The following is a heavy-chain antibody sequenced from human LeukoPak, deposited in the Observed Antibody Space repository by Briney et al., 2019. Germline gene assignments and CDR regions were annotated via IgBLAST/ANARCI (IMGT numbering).Heavy chain of an antibody. CDR2: INPNSGGT. CDR3: ARALVRGVIIGYFDY. J-gene: IGHJ4*02. D-gene: IGHD3-10*01. Sequence: ASVKVSCKASGYTFTGYYMHWVRQAPGQGLEWMGWINPNSGGTNYAQKFQGRVTMIRDTSISTAYMELSRLRSDDTAVYYCARALVRGVIIGYFDYWGQGTLVTVSS. CDR1: GYTFTGYY. V-gene: IGHV1-2*02.